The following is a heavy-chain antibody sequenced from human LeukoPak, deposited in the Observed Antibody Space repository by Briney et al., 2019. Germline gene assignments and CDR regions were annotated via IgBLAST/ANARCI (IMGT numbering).Heavy chain of an antibody. V-gene: IGHV4-61*01. J-gene: IGHJ3*02. D-gene: IGHD4/OR15-4a*01. CDR1: GGSVSSGSYY. Sequence: RPSETLSLTCTVSGGSVSSGSYYWSWIRQPPGKGLEWIGYIYYSGGTNYNPSLKSRVTISVDTSKNQFSLKLSSVTAADTAVYYCASSVVLGAFDIWGQGTMVTVSS. CDR2: IYYSGGT. CDR3: ASSVVLGAFDI.